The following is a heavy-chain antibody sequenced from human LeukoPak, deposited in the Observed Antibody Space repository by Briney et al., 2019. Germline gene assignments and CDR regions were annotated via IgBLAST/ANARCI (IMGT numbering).Heavy chain of an antibody. D-gene: IGHD3-10*01. CDR3: AREEDTMVRGVRAYYYGMDV. Sequence: GGSLRLSCSASGFTFSDYWMMWVRQAPGKGLEWVSSISSSSSYIYYADSVKGRFTISRDNAKNSLYLQMNSLRAEDTAVYYCAREEDTMVRGVRAYYYGMDVWGQGTTVTVSS. CDR1: GFTFSDYW. J-gene: IGHJ6*02. V-gene: IGHV3-21*01. CDR2: ISSSSSYI.